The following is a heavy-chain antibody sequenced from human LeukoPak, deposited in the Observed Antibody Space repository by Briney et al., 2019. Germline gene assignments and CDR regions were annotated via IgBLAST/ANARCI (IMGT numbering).Heavy chain of an antibody. D-gene: IGHD3-10*01. V-gene: IGHV4-4*07. J-gene: IGHJ4*01. CDR2: VYSSGAT. CDR3: ARDHYGSGSYKAYFDY. Sequence: SETLSLTCTVSHASVTTYSWSWLRQPARKGLEWIGRVYSSGATKYNPSLKSRVTISADTSKNQFSLKLPSVTAADTAVYYCARDHYGSGSYKAYFDYWGHGIQVTVSS. CDR1: HASVTTYS.